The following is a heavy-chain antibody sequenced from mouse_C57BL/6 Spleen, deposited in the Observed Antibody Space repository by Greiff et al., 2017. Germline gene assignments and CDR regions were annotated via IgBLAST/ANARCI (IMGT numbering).Heavy chain of an antibody. Sequence: VQLQQSGAELVRPGASVTLSCKASGYTFTDYEMHWVKQTPVHGLEWIGAIDPETGGTAYNQKFKGKAILTADKSSSTAYMELRSLTSEAAAVYDCTRVITTVVAWYFDVWGTGTTVTVSS. CDR3: TRVITTVVAWYFDV. CDR2: IDPETGGT. D-gene: IGHD1-1*01. CDR1: GYTFTDYE. V-gene: IGHV1-15*01. J-gene: IGHJ1*03.